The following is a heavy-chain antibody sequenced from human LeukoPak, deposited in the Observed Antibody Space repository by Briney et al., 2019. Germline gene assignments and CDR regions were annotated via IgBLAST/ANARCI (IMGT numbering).Heavy chain of an antibody. V-gene: IGHV3-23*01. CDR3: AKDRTAYYYDSSGYYYDY. J-gene: IGHJ4*02. CDR1: GFTFSSYA. CDR2: ISGSGGST. Sequence: PGGSLRLSCAASGFTFSSYATSWVRQAPGEGLEWVAAISGSGGSTYYAGSVKGRFTISRDNSKNTLYLQMNSLRAKDTAVYYCAKDRTAYYYDSSGYYYDYWGQGTLVTVSS. D-gene: IGHD3-22*01.